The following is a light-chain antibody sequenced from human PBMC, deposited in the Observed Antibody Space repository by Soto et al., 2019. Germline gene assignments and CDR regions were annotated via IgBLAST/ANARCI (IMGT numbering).Light chain of an antibody. V-gene: IGLV2-23*02. Sequence: QSVMTQPASVSVSPGQSITISCTRTSRDVGSYNLVSWYKQHPGKAPKLMIYEVTKRPSGVSNRFSGSKSGNTASLTISGLQAEVEADYYCCSYAGSRTFHVFGTGTKVTVL. J-gene: IGLJ1*01. CDR2: EVT. CDR1: SRDVGSYNL. CDR3: CSYAGSRTFHV.